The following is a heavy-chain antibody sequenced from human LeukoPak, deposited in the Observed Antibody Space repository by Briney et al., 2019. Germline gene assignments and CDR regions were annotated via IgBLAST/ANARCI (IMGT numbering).Heavy chain of an antibody. J-gene: IGHJ3*02. CDR1: GFTFSSYS. V-gene: IGHV3-21*01. CDR3: AREGGSYWSDAFDI. Sequence: GGSLRLSCAASGFTFSSYSMNWVRQAPGKGLEWVSSISSSSSYIYYADSVKGRFTISRDNAKNSLYLQMNSLRAEDTAVYYCAREGGSYWSDAFDIWGQGTMVTVSS. CDR2: ISSSSSYI. D-gene: IGHD1-26*01.